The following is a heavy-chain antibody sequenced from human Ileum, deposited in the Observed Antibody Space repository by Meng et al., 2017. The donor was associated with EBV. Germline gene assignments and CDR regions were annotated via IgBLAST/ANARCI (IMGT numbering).Heavy chain of an antibody. J-gene: IGHJ4*02. D-gene: IGHD3-22*01. V-gene: IGHV4-4*02. CDR3: ASSDYYRSDY. CDR1: GGSISRGDW. CDR2: TSHSGST. Sequence: QGQVQGWGPGLVKPSETLTLSCAVSGGSISRGDWWSWVRQTPGKGLEWIGETSHSGSTNYSPSLKSRVTISLDKSKNQLSLKLNSVTAADTAVYYCASSDYYRSDYWGQGTLVTVSS.